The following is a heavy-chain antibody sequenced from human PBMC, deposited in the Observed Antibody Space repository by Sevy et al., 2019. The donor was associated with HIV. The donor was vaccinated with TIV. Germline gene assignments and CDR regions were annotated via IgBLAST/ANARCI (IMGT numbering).Heavy chain of an antibody. CDR1: GFTFSSYG. Sequence: GGSLRLSCAASGFTFSSYGMHWVRQAPGKGLEWVAFIRYDGSNKYYADSVKGRFTISRDNSKNTLYLQMNSLRAEDTAVYCCAKDLSNYYDSSGYDYWGQGTLVTVSS. CDR3: AKDLSNYYDSSGYDY. J-gene: IGHJ4*02. CDR2: IRYDGSNK. D-gene: IGHD3-22*01. V-gene: IGHV3-30*02.